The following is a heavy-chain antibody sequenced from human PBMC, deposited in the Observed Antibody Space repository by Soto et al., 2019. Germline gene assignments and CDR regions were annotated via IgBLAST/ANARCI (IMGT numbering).Heavy chain of an antibody. CDR3: ARGGVVVLAASEYFQH. Sequence: QVQLVQSGAEVKKPGSSVKVSCKASGGTFSSYTISWVRQAPGQGLEWMGRIIPILGIANYAQKFQGRVTITADKCTSTAYMERSSLRSEDTAVYYCARGGVVVLAASEYFQHWGQGTLVTVSS. D-gene: IGHD2-2*01. J-gene: IGHJ1*01. CDR1: GGTFSSYT. V-gene: IGHV1-69*02. CDR2: IIPILGIA.